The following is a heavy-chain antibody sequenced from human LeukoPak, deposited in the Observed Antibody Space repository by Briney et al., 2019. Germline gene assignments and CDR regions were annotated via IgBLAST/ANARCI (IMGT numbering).Heavy chain of an antibody. D-gene: IGHD3-10*01. J-gene: IGHJ4*02. Sequence: PGKSLRLSCAGSGFTFDDYAMHWVRQAPGKGLEWVPGISWNSGNIGYADSVKGRFIVSRDNAKNSLYLQMNSLRDEDMALYYCAKNGGYYYGSGSWRAERGKYYFDYWGQGILVTVSS. V-gene: IGHV3-9*03. CDR3: AKNGGYYYGSGSWRAERGKYYFDY. CDR2: ISWNSGNI. CDR1: GFTFDDYA.